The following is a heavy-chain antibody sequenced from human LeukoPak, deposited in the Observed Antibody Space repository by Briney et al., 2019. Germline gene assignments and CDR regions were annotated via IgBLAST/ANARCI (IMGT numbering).Heavy chain of an antibody. J-gene: IGHJ5*02. CDR2: ISSSSSYI. V-gene: IGHV3-21*01. D-gene: IGHD3-3*01. Sequence: GGSLRLSCAASGFTFSSYSMNWVRQAPGKGLEWVSSISSSSSYIYYADSVKGRFTISRDNAKNSLYLQMNSLRAEETAVYYCARDGGLNYDFWSGRSYNWFDPWGQGTLVTVSS. CDR3: ARDGGLNYDFWSGRSYNWFDP. CDR1: GFTFSSYS.